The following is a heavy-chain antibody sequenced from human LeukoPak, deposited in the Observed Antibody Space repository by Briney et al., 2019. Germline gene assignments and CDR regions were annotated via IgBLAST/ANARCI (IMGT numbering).Heavy chain of an antibody. CDR3: ARGGYSYGFDY. D-gene: IGHD5-18*01. CDR1: GYSFTRYG. Sequence: ASVKVSCKASGYSFTRYGISWVRQAPGQGLEWKGWISSYNGHPNYAQNLRGRVAMTADTSTSTAYMELRSLRSDDTAVFYCARGGYSYGFDYWGQGTLVTVSS. J-gene: IGHJ4*02. V-gene: IGHV1-18*01. CDR2: ISSYNGHP.